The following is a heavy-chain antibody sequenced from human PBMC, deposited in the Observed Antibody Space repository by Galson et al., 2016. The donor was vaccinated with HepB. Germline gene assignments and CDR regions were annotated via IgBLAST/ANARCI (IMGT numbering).Heavy chain of an antibody. J-gene: IGHJ4*02. CDR1: GFTFTNYA. D-gene: IGHD5-18*01. Sequence: SLRLSCAASGFTFTNYAMHWVRQAPGNRLVWVPFIPSDRNSKDYADSVKGRFTISRDNSKNTVHLQMNNMRAEDTAVYYCAKGADTAMDSWGQGTLVTVSS. CDR2: IPSDRNSK. V-gene: IGHV3-30*18. CDR3: AKGADTAMDS.